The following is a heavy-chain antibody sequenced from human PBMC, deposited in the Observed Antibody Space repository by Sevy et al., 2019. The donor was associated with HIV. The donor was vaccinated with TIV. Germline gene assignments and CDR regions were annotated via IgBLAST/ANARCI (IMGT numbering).Heavy chain of an antibody. CDR2: FKSESDGGTT. CDR1: GLTLSYAW. J-gene: IGHJ4*02. CDR3: TARNFDF. Sequence: GGSLRLSCAASGLTLSYAWMNWVRQAPGKGLEWVGHFKSESDGGTTDFATPVKGRFIISRDDSKNTLYLQMNSLKTGDTALYYCTARNFDFWGRGTLVTVSS. V-gene: IGHV3-15*07.